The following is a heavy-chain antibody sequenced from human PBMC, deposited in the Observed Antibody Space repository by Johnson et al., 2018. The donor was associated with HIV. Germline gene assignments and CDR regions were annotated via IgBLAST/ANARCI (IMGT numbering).Heavy chain of an antibody. J-gene: IGHJ3*02. CDR2: IKCDGREK. CDR3: AKGLGYFDWLGANDACDI. V-gene: IGHV3-52*01. D-gene: IGHD3-9*01. CDR1: GFTFSSSW. Sequence: VQLLESGGVVVQPGGSLRLSCAASGFTFSSSWMHWVCQAPEKGLEWVADIKCDGREKYYVDFVKGRLTISRDNAKNSLYLQVNSLRAEDMTVYYCAKGLGYFDWLGANDACDIWGQGTMVTVSS.